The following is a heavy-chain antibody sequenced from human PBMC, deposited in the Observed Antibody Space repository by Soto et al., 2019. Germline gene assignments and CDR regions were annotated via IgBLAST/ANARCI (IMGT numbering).Heavy chain of an antibody. J-gene: IGHJ4*01. CDR1: GFTFSSYW. CDR3: ARVAYFNGWIFDY. CDR2: IKQDGSEK. Sequence: GGSLRFSCPASGFTFSSYWMSWVRQAPGKGLEWVANIKQDGSEKYYVDSVKGRFTLSRDNAKNSLQLQMNSLRAEDTAIYFCARVAYFNGWIFDYWGQGTLVTVSS. D-gene: IGHD6-19*01. V-gene: IGHV3-7*01.